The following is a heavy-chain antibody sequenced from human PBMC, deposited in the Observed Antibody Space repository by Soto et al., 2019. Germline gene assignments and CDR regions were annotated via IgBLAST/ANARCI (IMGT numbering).Heavy chain of an antibody. V-gene: IGHV1-46*01. CDR1: GYTFTDYY. Sequence: QVHLVRSEAEVKKPGASVKVSCKASGYTFTDYYIHWVRQAPGQRLEWMGILNPSGGGASHAQKFKGRVTMSTDTSSSTVYMELGSLRSEDTAVYYCARVMSVEHRYSFDHWGQGTLVTVSS. D-gene: IGHD1-1*01. CDR2: LNPSGGGA. J-gene: IGHJ4*02. CDR3: ARVMSVEHRYSFDH.